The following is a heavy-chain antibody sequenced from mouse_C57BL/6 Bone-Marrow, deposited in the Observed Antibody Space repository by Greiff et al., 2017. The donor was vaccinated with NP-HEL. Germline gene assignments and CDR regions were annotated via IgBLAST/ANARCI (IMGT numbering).Heavy chain of an antibody. CDR3: ARNWYYGSSYSAWFAY. CDR2: IWSGGST. Sequence: VQLQQSGPGLVQPSQSLSITCTVSGFSLTSYGVHWVRQSPGKGLEWLGVIWSGGSTDYNAAFISRLSISKDNSKSQVFFKMNSLQADDTAIYYCARNWYYGSSYSAWFAYWGQGTLVTVSA. V-gene: IGHV2-2*01. CDR1: GFSLTSYG. D-gene: IGHD1-1*01. J-gene: IGHJ3*01.